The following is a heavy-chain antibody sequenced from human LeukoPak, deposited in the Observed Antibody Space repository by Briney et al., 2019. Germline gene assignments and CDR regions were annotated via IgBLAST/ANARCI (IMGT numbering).Heavy chain of an antibody. D-gene: IGHD4-17*01. CDR2: INHSGYT. CDR3: TRMTTGHDY. J-gene: IGHJ4*02. CDR1: GVSFDDYY. Sequence: SETLSPPCAVSGVSFDDYYWAWVRQTPGKGLEWIGEINHSGYTNDSPSLKSRVTLSIDTSRKQFSLNLRSVTVADAGIYYCTRMTTGHDYWGQGSLVTVSS. V-gene: IGHV4-34*01.